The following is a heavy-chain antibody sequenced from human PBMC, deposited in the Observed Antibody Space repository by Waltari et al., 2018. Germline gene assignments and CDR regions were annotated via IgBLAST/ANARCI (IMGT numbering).Heavy chain of an antibody. Sequence: QVLLVQSGAEVKKPGASVKVSCKASGYTFTDYYVHWVRQAPGQGLEWMGIINPNAVDTSYAQKFQGRVTMTSDTSTNTVYMDLSSLRAEDTAVYYCARDQRHDFWSTSLDYWGQGTLVTVSS. CDR3: ARDQRHDFWSTSLDY. D-gene: IGHD3-3*01. CDR2: INPNAVDT. J-gene: IGHJ4*02. V-gene: IGHV1-46*01. CDR1: GYTFTDYY.